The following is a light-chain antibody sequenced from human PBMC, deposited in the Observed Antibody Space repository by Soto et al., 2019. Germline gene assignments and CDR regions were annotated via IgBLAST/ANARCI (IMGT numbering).Light chain of an antibody. Sequence: QSVLTQPPSVSGAPGQRVTISCTGSSSNIGAGYDVHWYQQLPGTAPKLLIYGNSNRPSGVPDRFSGSKSGTSASLAITGLQAEDEADYYCQSHDSSFWVFGGGTKVTVL. CDR3: QSHDSSFWV. J-gene: IGLJ3*02. CDR1: SSNIGAGYD. CDR2: GNS. V-gene: IGLV1-40*01.